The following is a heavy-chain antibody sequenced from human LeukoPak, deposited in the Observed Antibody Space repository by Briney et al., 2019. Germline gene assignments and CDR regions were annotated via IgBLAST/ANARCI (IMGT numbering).Heavy chain of an antibody. V-gene: IGHV3-48*03. CDR1: GFTFSSYE. J-gene: IGHJ4*02. CDR3: ARELPSCFGDCNDY. CDR2: ISSGGTSI. Sequence: GGSLRLSCAASGFTFSSYEMNWVRQAPGKGLEWVSYISSGGTSIFYADSVKGRFTISRDDAKNSLYLQMNSLRAEDTAVYYRARELPSCFGDCNDYWGQGTLVTVSS. D-gene: IGHD2-21*02.